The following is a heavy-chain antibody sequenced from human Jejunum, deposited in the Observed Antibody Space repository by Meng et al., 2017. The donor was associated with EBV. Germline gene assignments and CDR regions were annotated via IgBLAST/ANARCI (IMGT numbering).Heavy chain of an antibody. CDR1: GGSIRSPNW. CDR3: AREVSNTSSWGSFDY. J-gene: IGHJ4*02. CDR2: IYHTGST. Sequence: QVHLQESGPGLVKPSGXLSVTCDVSGGSIRSPNWWHWVRQAPGEGLEWIGEIYHTGSTNYNPSLKSRVTMSLDQSKNQFSMKLTSVTAADTAVYFCAREVSNTSSWGSFDYWGQGALVTVSS. V-gene: IGHV4-4*02. D-gene: IGHD6-13*01.